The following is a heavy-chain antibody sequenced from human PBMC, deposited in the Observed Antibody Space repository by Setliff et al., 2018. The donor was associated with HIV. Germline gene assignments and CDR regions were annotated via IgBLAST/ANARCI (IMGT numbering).Heavy chain of an antibody. CDR2: IPHNGGT. CDR3: ASTGHIEIDPLQPFEI. CDR1: GYSIGSGSF. J-gene: IGHJ3*02. D-gene: IGHD5-12*01. Sequence: PSETLSLTCAVSGYSIGSGSFWGWIRQPPGKGLEWIATIPHNGGTYYNPDPSLTGRVTMSLDTSRNQFSLKLTSVTAADTAVYYCASTGHIEIDPLQPFEIWGQGTMVTVSS. V-gene: IGHV4-38-2*01.